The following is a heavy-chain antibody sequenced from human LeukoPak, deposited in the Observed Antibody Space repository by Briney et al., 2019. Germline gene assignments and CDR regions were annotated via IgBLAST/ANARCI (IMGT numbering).Heavy chain of an antibody. CDR1: GYTFTSYG. CDR2: ISAYNGNT. J-gene: IGHJ4*02. D-gene: IGHD3-10*01. CDR3: ARVHVLLWFGEVYYFDY. Sequence: ASVKVSCKASGYTFTSYGISWVRQAPGQGLEWMGWISAYNGNTNYAQKLQGRVTMTTDTSTSTAYMEPRSLRSDDTAVYYCARVHVLLWFGEVYYFDYWGQGTLVTVSS. V-gene: IGHV1-18*01.